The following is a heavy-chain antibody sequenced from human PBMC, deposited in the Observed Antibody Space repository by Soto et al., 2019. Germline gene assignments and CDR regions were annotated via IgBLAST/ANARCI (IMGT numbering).Heavy chain of an antibody. Sequence: EVQLVESGGGLVKPGGSLRLSCAASGFTFSNAWMSWVRQAPGKGLEWVGRIKSKTDGGTTDYAAPVKGRFTISRDDSKNTLYLQMNSLKTEDTAVYYCTTDLVVGQKEDFDYWGQGTLVTVSS. CDR1: GFTFSNAW. CDR2: IKSKTDGGTT. V-gene: IGHV3-15*01. CDR3: TTDLVVGQKEDFDY. J-gene: IGHJ4*02. D-gene: IGHD2-8*02.